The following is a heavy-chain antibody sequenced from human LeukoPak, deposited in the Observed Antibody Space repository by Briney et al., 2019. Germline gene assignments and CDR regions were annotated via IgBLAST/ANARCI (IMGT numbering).Heavy chain of an antibody. D-gene: IGHD6-19*01. CDR1: GGSFSGYY. J-gene: IGHJ4*02. CDR2: IKHSGST. CDR3: ARAVSGRFDY. Sequence: SETLSLTCAVYGGSFSGYYWSWIRQPPGKGLEWIGEIKHSGSTNYNPSLKSRVTISVDTSKNQFSLKLSSVTAADTAVYYCARAVSGRFDYWGQGTLVTVSS. V-gene: IGHV4-34*01.